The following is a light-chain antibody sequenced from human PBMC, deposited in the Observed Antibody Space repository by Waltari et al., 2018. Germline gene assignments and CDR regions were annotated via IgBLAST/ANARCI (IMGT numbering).Light chain of an antibody. CDR2: VNN. V-gene: IGLV1-40*01. CDR1: SSNIGAGYG. CDR3: QSYDSSLRAWV. J-gene: IGLJ3*02. Sequence: QSVLTQPPSVSGAPGQRVTISCTGSSSNIGAGYGAQWYQQLPGTAPKLLIYVNNNRPSGFPDRISGSKSGTSASLAITGLQAEDESDYYCQSYDSSLRAWVFGGGTKLAVL.